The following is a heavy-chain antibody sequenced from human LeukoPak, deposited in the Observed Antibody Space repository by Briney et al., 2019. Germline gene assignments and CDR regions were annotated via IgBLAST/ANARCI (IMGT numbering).Heavy chain of an antibody. J-gene: IGHJ4*02. Sequence: SETLSLTCTVSGGSIGSSSYHWGRIRQPPGKGLEWIGSIYYSGSTYYNPSLKSRVTISVDTSKNQFSLKLSSVTAADTAVYYCARLGLWDPPRYWGLGTLVTVSS. CDR1: GGSIGSSSYH. CDR3: ARLGLWDPPRY. V-gene: IGHV4-39*07. CDR2: IYYSGST. D-gene: IGHD1-26*01.